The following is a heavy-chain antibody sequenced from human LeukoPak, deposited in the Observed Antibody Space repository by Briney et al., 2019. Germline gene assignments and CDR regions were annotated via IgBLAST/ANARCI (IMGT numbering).Heavy chain of an antibody. D-gene: IGHD1-26*01. CDR1: GDSISRYY. CDR3: ARVRWELLMRSFDL. V-gene: IGHV4-59*01. CDR2: IYSSGTT. J-gene: IGHJ3*01. Sequence: PSETLSLTCSVSGDSISRYYWSWIRQPPGKGLEWLAYIYSSGTTKYNPSVKSRVTISVDTSKNQFSLKLTSVTAAGTAVYYCARVRWELLMRSFDLWGQGTVVAVSS.